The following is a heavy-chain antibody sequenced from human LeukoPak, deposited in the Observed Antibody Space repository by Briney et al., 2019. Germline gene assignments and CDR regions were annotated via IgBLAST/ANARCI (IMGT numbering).Heavy chain of an antibody. Sequence: GGSLRLSCAASGFTFSDYYMNWIRQAPGQGLEWVSYISNSGSKIFYADSVKGRFTISRDNAKNSLYLQMNSLRAEDTAVYYCARGFDYWGQGTLVTVS. CDR1: GFTFSDYY. CDR2: ISNSGSKI. CDR3: ARGFDY. J-gene: IGHJ4*02. V-gene: IGHV3-11*01.